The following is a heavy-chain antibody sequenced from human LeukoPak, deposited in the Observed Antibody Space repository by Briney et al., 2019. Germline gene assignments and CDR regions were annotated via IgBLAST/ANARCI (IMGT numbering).Heavy chain of an antibody. CDR2: IWYDK. CDR1: GFTFSSYG. V-gene: IGHV3-33*01. J-gene: IGHJ1*01. D-gene: IGHD5-24*01. Sequence: GGSLRLSCAASGFTFSSYGMHWVRQAPGKGLEWVAVIWYDKYYGDSVKGRFTISRDNSKKTLYLQMNSLRVEDTAVCYCARGDGYNDAEYLQHWGQGTLVTVS. CDR3: ARGDGYNDAEYLQH.